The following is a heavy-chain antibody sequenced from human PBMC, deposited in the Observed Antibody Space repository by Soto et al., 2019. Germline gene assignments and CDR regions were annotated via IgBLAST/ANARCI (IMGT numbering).Heavy chain of an antibody. D-gene: IGHD5-18*01. CDR3: ARGCSYASLGF. V-gene: IGHV3-48*02. CDR2: ISKNESTI. CDR1: GFTFSDYD. J-gene: IGHJ4*02. Sequence: EVQLVESGGGLVQPGGSLRLSCAGSGFTFSDYDISWVRQAPGKGLEWLSYISKNESTIYYADSVKGRFTISRENAKNSVFLQMNSLRDDATAVYYCARGCSYASLGFWGQGTLITVSS.